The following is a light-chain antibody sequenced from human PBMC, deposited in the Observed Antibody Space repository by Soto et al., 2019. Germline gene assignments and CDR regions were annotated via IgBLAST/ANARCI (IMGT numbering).Light chain of an antibody. V-gene: IGKV1-39*01. CDR1: QGISTH. CDR2: AAS. J-gene: IGKJ5*01. CDR3: QQSYSTPTIT. Sequence: DIQMTQSPSSLSASVGDRVTITCRASQGISTHLNWYQQKPGKAPKLLIYAASSLQSGVPSRFSGSGSGTDFTLTISSLQPEDFATYYCQQSYSTPTITFGQGTRLEI.